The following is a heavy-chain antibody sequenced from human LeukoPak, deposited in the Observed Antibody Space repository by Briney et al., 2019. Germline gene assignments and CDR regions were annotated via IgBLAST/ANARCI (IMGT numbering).Heavy chain of an antibody. CDR1: GYTFTSYG. CDR2: ISAYNGNT. Sequence: ASVKVSCKASGYTFTSYGISWVRQAPGQGLEWMGWISAYNGNTNYAQKLQGRLTMTTDTSTSTAYMELRSLRSDDTAVYYCATTRYDSSGYYYPDAFDIWGQGTMVTVSS. V-gene: IGHV1-18*01. CDR3: ATTRYDSSGYYYPDAFDI. J-gene: IGHJ3*02. D-gene: IGHD3-22*01.